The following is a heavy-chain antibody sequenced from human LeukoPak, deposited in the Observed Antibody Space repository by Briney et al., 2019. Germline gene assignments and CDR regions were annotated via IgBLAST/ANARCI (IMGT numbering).Heavy chain of an antibody. D-gene: IGHD1-26*01. V-gene: IGHV4-4*02. Sequence: SETLSLTCAVSGGSISSSNWWSWVRQPPGKGLEWIGEIYHSGSTNYNPSLKSRVIISLDTSKNQFSLKLSSVTAADTAVYYCARTLSRWDPFDYWGQGTLVTVSS. J-gene: IGHJ4*02. CDR2: IYHSGST. CDR1: GGSISSSNW. CDR3: ARTLSRWDPFDY.